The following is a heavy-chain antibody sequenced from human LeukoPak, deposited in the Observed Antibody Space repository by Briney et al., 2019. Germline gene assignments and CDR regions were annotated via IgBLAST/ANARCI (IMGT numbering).Heavy chain of an antibody. CDR1: GGSISSSSYY. CDR3: ARSPNRSGFGEFPDI. V-gene: IGHV4-39*07. D-gene: IGHD3-10*01. Sequence: SETLSLTCTVSGGSISSSSYYWGWIRQPPGKGLKWIGSIYYSGSTYYNPSLKSRVTMSVDTSKNQFSLKLSSVTAVDTAVYYCARSPNRSGFGEFPDIWGQGTMVTVSS. CDR2: IYYSGST. J-gene: IGHJ3*02.